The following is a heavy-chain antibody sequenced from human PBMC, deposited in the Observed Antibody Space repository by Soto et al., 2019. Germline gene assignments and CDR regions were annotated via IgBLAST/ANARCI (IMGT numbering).Heavy chain of an antibody. V-gene: IGHV3-48*02. J-gene: IGHJ3*02. CDR2: INRGGGII. CDR3: ARDILI. CDR1: GFTFSSYS. Sequence: EVQLVESGGGLVQPGGSLRLSCAASGFTFSSYSMHWVRQAPGKGLEWVSYINRGGGIIYYADSVKGRFTISRDNAKNLLYLQMNSLRDEDTAVYYCARDILIWGQGTMVTVSS.